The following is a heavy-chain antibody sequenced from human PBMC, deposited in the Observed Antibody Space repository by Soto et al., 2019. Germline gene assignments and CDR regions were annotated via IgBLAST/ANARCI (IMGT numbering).Heavy chain of an antibody. CDR2: IWYDGSNK. D-gene: IGHD5-12*01. Sequence: GGSLRLSCAASGFTFSSYGMHWVRQAPGKGLEWVAVIWYDGSNKYYADSVKGRFTISRDNSKNTLYLQMNSLRAEDTAVYYCARDSIVATTWVDYWGQGTLVTVSS. V-gene: IGHV3-33*01. J-gene: IGHJ4*02. CDR3: ARDSIVATTWVDY. CDR1: GFTFSSYG.